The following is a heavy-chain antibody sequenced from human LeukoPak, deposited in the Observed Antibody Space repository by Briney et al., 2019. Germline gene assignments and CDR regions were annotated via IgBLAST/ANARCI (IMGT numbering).Heavy chain of an antibody. CDR2: VGPSGSA. CDR1: GGAFSAYF. D-gene: IGHD3-22*01. V-gene: IGHV4-34*01. J-gene: IGHJ3*02. Sequence: SETLSLTCAVSGGAFSAYFWRGIRPPPRKGLEGIGGVGPSGSADYNPSLKSRVTISADPSKSQFSLKLTSVTAADTAVYYCATRGDYSDTSGNSYDALDIWGQGTMVTVSS. CDR3: ATRGDYSDTSGNSYDALDI.